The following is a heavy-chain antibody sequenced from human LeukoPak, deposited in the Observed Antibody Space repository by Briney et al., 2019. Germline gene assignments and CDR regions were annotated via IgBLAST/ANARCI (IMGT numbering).Heavy chain of an antibody. V-gene: IGHV4-4*07. Sequence: SETLSLTCTVSGGSISSYYWSWIRQPAGKGLEWIGRIYTSGSTNYNPSLKSRVTMSVDTSKNQFSLELSSVTAADTAVYYCARDEMTSAAGYYYYMDVWGKGTTVTVSS. CDR3: ARDEMTSAAGYYYYMDV. D-gene: IGHD6-13*01. J-gene: IGHJ6*03. CDR2: IYTSGST. CDR1: GGSISSYY.